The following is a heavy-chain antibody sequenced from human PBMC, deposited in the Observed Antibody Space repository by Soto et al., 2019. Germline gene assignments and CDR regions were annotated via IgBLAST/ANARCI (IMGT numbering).Heavy chain of an antibody. V-gene: IGHV3-11*05. J-gene: IGHJ4*02. Sequence: QVQLVESGGGLVKPGGSLRLSCAASGFTFSDHYMTWIRQAPGKGLEWVSYISTSSSYINYADSVKGRFTISRDNAKNSLYLQMTSLRAEDTAVYYCARALRGGSYNDWGQGTLVTVSS. D-gene: IGHD3-16*01. CDR2: ISTSSSYI. CDR1: GFTFSDHY. CDR3: ARALRGGSYND.